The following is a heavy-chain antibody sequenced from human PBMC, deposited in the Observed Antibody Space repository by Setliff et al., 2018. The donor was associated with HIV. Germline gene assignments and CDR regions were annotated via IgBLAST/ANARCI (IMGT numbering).Heavy chain of an antibody. D-gene: IGHD3-22*01. CDR2: IYTTGST. V-gene: IGHV4-61*02. J-gene: IGHJ3*02. CDR3: ATYYYDSSGYQVYAFDI. CDR1: GGSISSGFYY. Sequence: KTSETLSLTCTVSGGSISSGFYYWSWIRPPAGKGLEWIGRIYTTGSTNYNPSLKSRVTISVDTSKNQFSLKLSSVTAADTAVYYCATYYYDSSGYQVYAFDIWGQGTMVTVSS.